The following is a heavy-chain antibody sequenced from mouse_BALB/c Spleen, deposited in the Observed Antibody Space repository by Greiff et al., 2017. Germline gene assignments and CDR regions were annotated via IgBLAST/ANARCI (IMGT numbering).Heavy chain of an antibody. D-gene: IGHD1-2*01. CDR3: ERQRGAGS. V-gene: IGHV5-12-1*01. CDR2: ISSGGGST. CDR1: GFAFSSYD. Sequence: EVKLEESGGGLVKPGGSLKLSCAASGFAFSSYDMSWVRQTPEKRLEWVAYISSGGGSTYYPDTVKGRFTISKDNAKNTLYLQMSSLKSEDTAMYYSERQRGAGSWGQGTTLTVSS. J-gene: IGHJ2*01.